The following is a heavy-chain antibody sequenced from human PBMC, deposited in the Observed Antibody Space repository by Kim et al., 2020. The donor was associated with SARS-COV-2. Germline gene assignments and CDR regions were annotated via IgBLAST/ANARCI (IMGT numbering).Heavy chain of an antibody. V-gene: IGHV3-15*01. D-gene: IGHD5-18*01. J-gene: IGHJ4*02. CDR2: IKSKTDGGTT. CDR3: TTDNGYSYGRRTGFAVEDY. CDR1: GFTFSNAW. Sequence: GGSLRLSCAASGFTFSNAWMSWVRQAPGKGLEWVGRIKSKTDGGTTDYAAPVKGRFTISRDDSKNTLYLQMNSLKTEDTAVYYCTTDNGYSYGRRTGFAVEDYWGQGTLVTVSS.